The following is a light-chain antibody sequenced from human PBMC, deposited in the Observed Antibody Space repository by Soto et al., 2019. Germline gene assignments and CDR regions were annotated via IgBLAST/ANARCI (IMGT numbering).Light chain of an antibody. CDR1: QYINNW. Sequence: DIQMTQSPSTLSASVGDRVTITCRASQYINNWMAWYHQKPGEAPKLLIYDAFSLQTGVPFTFSGSGSGTEFSLTISSLQPDDFGTYYCQQYHTFPLTFGGGTKVEIK. V-gene: IGKV1-5*01. CDR3: QQYHTFPLT. CDR2: DAF. J-gene: IGKJ4*01.